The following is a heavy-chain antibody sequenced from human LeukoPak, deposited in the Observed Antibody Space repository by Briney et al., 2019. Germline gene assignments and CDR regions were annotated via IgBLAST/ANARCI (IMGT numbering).Heavy chain of an antibody. CDR1: GGSISSSSYY. D-gene: IGHD1-26*01. J-gene: IGHJ3*02. Sequence: SETLSLTCTVSGGSISSSSYYWSWIRQPPGQGLEWIGEINHSGSTNYNPSLKSRVTISVDTSKNQFSLKLSSVTAADTAVYYCARGPPELDAFDIWGQGTMVTVSS. CDR3: ARGPPELDAFDI. CDR2: INHSGST. V-gene: IGHV4-39*07.